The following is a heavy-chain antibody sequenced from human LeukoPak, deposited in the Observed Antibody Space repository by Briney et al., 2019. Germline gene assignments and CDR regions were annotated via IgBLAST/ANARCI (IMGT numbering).Heavy chain of an antibody. J-gene: IGHJ4*02. CDR1: GFTFSSYA. Sequence: SGGSLRLSCAASGFTFSSYAMSWVRQAPGKGLEWLSAISGSGGSTYYADSVKGRFTISRDNSKNTLYLQMNSLRAEDTAVYYCARDRGSLYYFDYWGQGTLVTVSS. CDR3: ARDRGSLYYFDY. V-gene: IGHV3-23*01. D-gene: IGHD2-15*01. CDR2: ISGSGGST.